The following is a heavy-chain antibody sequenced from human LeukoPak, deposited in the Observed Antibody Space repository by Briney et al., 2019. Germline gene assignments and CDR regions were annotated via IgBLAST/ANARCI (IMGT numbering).Heavy chain of an antibody. Sequence: PSETLSLTCTVSGGSINSYYWSWIRQPPGKGLEWIGYSYYSGSTNYNPSLKSRVTISVDTSKNQFSLKLSSVTAADTAVYCCASSGSFRQQLVKWGQGTLVTVSS. J-gene: IGHJ4*02. D-gene: IGHD6-13*01. CDR2: SYYSGST. V-gene: IGHV4-59*01. CDR3: ASSGSFRQQLVK. CDR1: GGSINSYY.